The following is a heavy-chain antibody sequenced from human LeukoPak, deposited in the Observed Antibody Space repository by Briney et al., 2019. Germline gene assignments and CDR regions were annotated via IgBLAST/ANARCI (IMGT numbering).Heavy chain of an antibody. D-gene: IGHD3-3*01. CDR3: ASSTAYDFWSGYYTGISYYYGMDV. CDR2: IIPILGIA. J-gene: IGHJ6*02. Sequence: SVKVSCKASGGTFSSYAISWVRQAPGQGLEWMGRIIPILGIANYAQKFQGRVTITADESTSTAYMELSSLRSEDTAVYYCASSTAYDFWSGYYTGISYYYGMDVWGQGTTVTVSS. CDR1: GGTFSSYA. V-gene: IGHV1-69*04.